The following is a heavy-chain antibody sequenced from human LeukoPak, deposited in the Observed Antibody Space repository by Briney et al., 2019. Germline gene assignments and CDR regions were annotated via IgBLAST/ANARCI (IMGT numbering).Heavy chain of an antibody. V-gene: IGHV1-69*06. CDR3: ARQRWLPHFHMDV. D-gene: IGHD5-24*01. Sequence: GASVKVSCKASGGTFSSYAISWVRQAPGQGLEWMGGIIPIFGTANYAQKFQGRVTITADKSTSTAYMELSSLRSEDTAVYYCARQRWLPHFHMDVWGKGTTATVSS. CDR2: IIPIFGTA. CDR1: GGTFSSYA. J-gene: IGHJ6*03.